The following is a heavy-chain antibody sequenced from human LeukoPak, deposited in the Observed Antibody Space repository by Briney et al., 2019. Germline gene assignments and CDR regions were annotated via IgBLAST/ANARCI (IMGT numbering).Heavy chain of an antibody. CDR2: ISGGGGST. D-gene: IGHD1-26*01. J-gene: IGHJ4*02. Sequence: GGSLRLSCAASGFTFSNYWMSWVRQAPGKGLEWVSTISGGGGSTYYADSVKGRFTISRDNSKNTLYLQVNSLRAEDTAVYYCAKGGKWDVTPFDYWGQGTLVTVSS. CDR1: GFTFSNYW. CDR3: AKGGKWDVTPFDY. V-gene: IGHV3-23*01.